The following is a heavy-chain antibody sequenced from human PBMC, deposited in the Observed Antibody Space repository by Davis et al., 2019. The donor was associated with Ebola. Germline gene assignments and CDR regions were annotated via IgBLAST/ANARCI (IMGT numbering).Heavy chain of an antibody. J-gene: IGHJ5*02. Sequence: GESLKISCAASGFIFSSYAMSWVRQAPGKGLEWVSSFRVRSITYHADTVKGRFTISRDNSKNTLYLQRNRLRAEATAVYYCAKVHPPTTVTTGGFDPWGQGTLVTVSS. CDR2: FRVRSIT. V-gene: IGHV3-23*01. CDR1: GFIFSSYA. CDR3: AKVHPPTTVTTGGFDP. D-gene: IGHD4-17*01.